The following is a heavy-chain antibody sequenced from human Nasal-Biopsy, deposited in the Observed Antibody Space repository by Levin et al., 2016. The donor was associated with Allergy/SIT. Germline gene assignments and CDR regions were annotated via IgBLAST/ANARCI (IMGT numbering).Heavy chain of an antibody. CDR3: ARATQQRFVGDY. D-gene: IGHD3-3*01. J-gene: IGHJ4*02. V-gene: IGHV1-2*02. Sequence: ASVKVSCKASGYTFTGYYIHWVRQAPGQGLEWMGWINPNSGGTNYAQKFQGRVTMTGDTSISTAYMEVSGLRSDDTALYYCARATQQRFVGDYWGQGIVVTVSS. CDR1: GYTFTGYY. CDR2: INPNSGGT.